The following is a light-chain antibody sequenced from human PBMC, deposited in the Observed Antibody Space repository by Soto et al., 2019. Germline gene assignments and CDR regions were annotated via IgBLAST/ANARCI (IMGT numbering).Light chain of an antibody. J-gene: IGLJ2*01. Sequence: QSVLTQPPSLSGAPGQRVTISCTGSSSNIGAGYDAHWYQQLPGTAPNLLIYGNSKRPARVPDRFAGYKSGTSASLASTGLQAEDEVDYYCQSYDSSLSGSVVFGGGTKLTVL. CDR3: QSYDSSLSGSVV. CDR2: GNS. V-gene: IGLV1-40*01. CDR1: SSNIGAGYD.